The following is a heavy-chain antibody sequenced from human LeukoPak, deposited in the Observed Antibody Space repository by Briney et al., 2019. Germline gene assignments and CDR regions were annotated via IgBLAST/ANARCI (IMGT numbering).Heavy chain of an antibody. Sequence: NPSETLSLTCTVSGGSISSYYWSWIRQPPGKGLEWIGYIYYSGSTNYNPSLKSRVTISVDTSKNQFSLKLSFVTAADTAVYCCARRVYGDIWGQGTLVTVSS. J-gene: IGHJ4*02. CDR1: GGSISSYY. V-gene: IGHV4-59*01. D-gene: IGHD4-17*01. CDR2: IYYSGST. CDR3: ARRVYGDI.